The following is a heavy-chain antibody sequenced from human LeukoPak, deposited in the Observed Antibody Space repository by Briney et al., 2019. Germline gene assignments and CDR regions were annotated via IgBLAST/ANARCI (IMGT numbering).Heavy chain of an antibody. V-gene: IGHV3-30*18. CDR1: GFTFSSYG. Sequence: GGSLRLSCAASGFTFSSYGMHWARQAPGKGLEWVAVISYDGSNKYYADSVKGRFTISRDNSKNTLYLQMNSLRAEDTAVYYCAKDNVYAESRTLTIDYWGQGTLVTVSS. CDR2: ISYDGSNK. CDR3: AKDNVYAESRTLTIDY. D-gene: IGHD2-8*01. J-gene: IGHJ4*02.